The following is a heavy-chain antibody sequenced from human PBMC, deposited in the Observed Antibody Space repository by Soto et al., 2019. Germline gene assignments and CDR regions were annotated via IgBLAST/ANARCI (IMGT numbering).Heavy chain of an antibody. V-gene: IGHV4-30-4*01. Sequence: TLSLTCTVSGDSISSADYYWSWIRQTPGKGLEWIGHIFYSGTTYYNPSLRSRVTISVDTSKNQFSLRLSSVTAADTAVYYCARDLWVEPELYYYGMDVWGQGTTVTVSS. CDR2: IFYSGTT. CDR3: ARDLWVEPELYYYGMDV. J-gene: IGHJ6*02. D-gene: IGHD1-1*01. CDR1: GDSISSADYY.